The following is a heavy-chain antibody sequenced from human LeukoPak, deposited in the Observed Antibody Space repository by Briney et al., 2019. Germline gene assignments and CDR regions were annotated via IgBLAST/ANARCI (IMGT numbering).Heavy chain of an antibody. CDR3: ARAVPYLSNWFDP. CDR2: IYTSGIT. D-gene: IGHD2/OR15-2a*01. CDR1: GGSISSGNYY. V-gene: IGHV4-61*02. Sequence: PSQTLSLTCTVSGGSISSGNYYWSWIRQPAGKGLEWIGRIYTSGITNYNPSLKSRVTISVDTSKNQFSLKLSSVTAADTAVYYCARAVPYLSNWFDPWGQGTLVTVSS. J-gene: IGHJ5*02.